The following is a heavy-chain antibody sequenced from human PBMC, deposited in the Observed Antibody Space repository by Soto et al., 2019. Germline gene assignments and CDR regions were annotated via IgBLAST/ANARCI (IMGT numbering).Heavy chain of an antibody. CDR3: ARGYGRNFDY. J-gene: IGHJ4*02. V-gene: IGHV4-4*02. D-gene: IGHD5-18*01. CDR1: GASIASDHW. Sequence: PSETLSLTCAVSGASIASDHWWTWIRQPPGKGLEWIAEVRHTGSTNYNPSLKSRVTMSVDTSKNQFSLRLSSVTAADTAVYYCARGYGRNFDYWGQGTLVTVSS. CDR2: VRHTGST.